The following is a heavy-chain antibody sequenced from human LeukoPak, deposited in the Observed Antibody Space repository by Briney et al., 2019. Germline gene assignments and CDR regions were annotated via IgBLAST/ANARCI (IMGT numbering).Heavy chain of an antibody. D-gene: IGHD3-10*01. Sequence: SGGSLRLSCAASGFTFSSYWMHWVRQAPGKGLVWVSRINSDGSSTIYADSVKGRFTISGDNAKNTLYLQMNSLRAEDTAVYYCARGRITMVQGVTITSYYFDYWGQGTLVTVSS. CDR1: GFTFSSYW. CDR2: INSDGSST. CDR3: ARGRITMVQGVTITSYYFDY. V-gene: IGHV3-74*01. J-gene: IGHJ4*02.